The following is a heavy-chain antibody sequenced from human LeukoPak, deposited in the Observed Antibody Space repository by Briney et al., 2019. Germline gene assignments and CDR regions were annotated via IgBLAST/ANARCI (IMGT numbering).Heavy chain of an antibody. D-gene: IGHD6-13*01. V-gene: IGHV3-21*01. CDR2: ISTSSIYI. CDR3: ATTRIADYYMDV. J-gene: IGHJ6*03. CDR1: GFTFSSYS. Sequence: PGGSLRLSCAVSGFTFSSYSMNWVRQAPGKGLEWVSFISTSSIYIYYADSVKGRFTISRDNAKNLLYLQMNSLRAEDTAVYYCATTRIADYYMDVWGKGTTVTISS.